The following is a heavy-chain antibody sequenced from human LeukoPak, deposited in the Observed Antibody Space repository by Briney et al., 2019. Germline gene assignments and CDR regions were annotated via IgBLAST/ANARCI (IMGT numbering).Heavy chain of an antibody. D-gene: IGHD2-8*01. CDR2: ISDSGGST. CDR1: GFTFSSYA. J-gene: IGHJ4*02. CDR3: AKDTSIGRYCTNGVCSPFDY. V-gene: IGHV3-23*01. Sequence: PGGSLILSCAASGFTFSSYAMSWVRQAPGKGLEWVSAISDSGGSTYDADSVKGRFTISRDNSKNTLYLQMNSLRAEDTAVYYCAKDTSIGRYCTNGVCSPFDYWGQGTLVTVSS.